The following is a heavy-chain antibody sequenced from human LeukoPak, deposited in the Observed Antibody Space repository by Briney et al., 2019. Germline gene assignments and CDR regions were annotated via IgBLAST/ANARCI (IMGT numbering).Heavy chain of an antibody. Sequence: SETLSLTCTVSGGSISSYSWSWIRQPAGKGLECIGRIYTSGSTNYNPSLKSRVTMSVDTSKNQFSLKLSSVTAADTAVYYCARGGVVPAAITGNWFDPWGQGTLVTVSS. CDR3: ARGGVVPAAITGNWFDP. V-gene: IGHV4-4*07. CDR1: GGSISSYS. D-gene: IGHD2-2*02. J-gene: IGHJ5*02. CDR2: IYTSGST.